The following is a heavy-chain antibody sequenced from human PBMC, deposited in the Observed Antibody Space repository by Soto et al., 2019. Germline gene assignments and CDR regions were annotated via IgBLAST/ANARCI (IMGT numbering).Heavy chain of an antibody. J-gene: IGHJ4*02. Sequence: QVQLQESGPGLAKPSETLSLTCTVSGGSISTYYWSWIRQPPGKGLEWSGYIYYSGSTNYNPSLKSRVTLSVGTTTNQLALRLSSVTAADTGVYYCARGGWRHIDYWGQGALVTVSS. D-gene: IGHD3-3*01. CDR1: GGSISTYY. CDR2: IYYSGST. V-gene: IGHV4-59*08. CDR3: ARGGWRHIDY.